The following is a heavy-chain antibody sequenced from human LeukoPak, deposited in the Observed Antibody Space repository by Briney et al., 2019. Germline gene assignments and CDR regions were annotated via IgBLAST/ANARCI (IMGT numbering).Heavy chain of an antibody. J-gene: IGHJ4*02. V-gene: IGHV1-2*02. CDR1: GYTFTGYY. CDR3: ARVRVGYISHLDC. CDR2: INPNSGGT. Sequence: ASVKVSCKASGYTFTGYYMHWVRQAPGQGLEWMGWINPNSGGTNYAQKFQGRVTMTRDTSISTAYMELSRLRSDDTAVYYCARVRVGYISHLDCWGQGTLVTVSS. D-gene: IGHD5-18*01.